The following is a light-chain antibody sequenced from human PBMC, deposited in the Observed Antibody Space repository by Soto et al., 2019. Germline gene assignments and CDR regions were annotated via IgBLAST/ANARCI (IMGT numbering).Light chain of an antibody. V-gene: IGKV1-5*03. CDR2: QAS. J-gene: IGKJ3*01. CDR3: QQYYSNFPFI. Sequence: DIQMTQSPSTLSASVGDRVTITCRASQSISIWLAWYQQKPGKAPKLLIYQASSLQSGVPSRFSGSGSGTEFTPPISSLQPDDFPTYDGQQYYSNFPFIFGPGTKVDSK. CDR1: QSISIW.